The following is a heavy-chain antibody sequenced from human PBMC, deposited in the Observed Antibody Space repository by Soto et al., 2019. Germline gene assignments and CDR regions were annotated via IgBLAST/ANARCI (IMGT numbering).Heavy chain of an antibody. J-gene: IGHJ4*02. V-gene: IGHV3-21*01. CDR1: GFNFITYS. D-gene: IGHD3-22*01. Sequence: EVQLVESGGGPVRPGGSLNLSCAASGFNFITYSLSWVRQAPGKGLEWVASISSSAVYIDYADSVKGRFTISRDNANNSLYLQMNSLRAEDTATYYCVRDGLDYYDTERLYFDNWGQGTLVTVSS. CDR2: ISSSAVYI. CDR3: VRDGLDYYDTERLYFDN.